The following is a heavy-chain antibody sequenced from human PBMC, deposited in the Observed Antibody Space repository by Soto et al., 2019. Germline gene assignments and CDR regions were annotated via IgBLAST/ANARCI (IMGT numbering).Heavy chain of an antibody. V-gene: IGHV1-18*01. CDR3: TMVGVYVTPSPQDV. J-gene: IGHJ6*02. Sequence: QVQLVQSGAEVKNPGASVKVSCKTSGYTFTSYGIGWARQAPVQGLEWLGWINTYNGNTNYAQNLQDRVTLTTDTPPSTPYMVCSSLRSKDTPIYDVTMVGVYVTPSPQDVWGQGTTVTV. D-gene: IGHD3-10*01. CDR1: GYTFTSYG. CDR2: INTYNGNT.